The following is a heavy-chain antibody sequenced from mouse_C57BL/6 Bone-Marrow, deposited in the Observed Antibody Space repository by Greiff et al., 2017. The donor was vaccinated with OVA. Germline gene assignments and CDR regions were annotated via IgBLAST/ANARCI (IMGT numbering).Heavy chain of an antibody. CDR2: IYPGNSDT. J-gene: IGHJ2*01. D-gene: IGHD2-4*01. Sequence: VQLQQSGTVLARPGASVKMSCKTSGYTFTSYWMHWVKQRPGQGLEWIGAIYPGNSDTSYNQKFKGKAKLTAVTSASTAYMELSSLTNEDSAVYDSTREVSYDYDWVFDDWGQGTTRTVSS. V-gene: IGHV1-5*01. CDR1: GYTFTSYW. CDR3: TREVSYDYDWVFDD.